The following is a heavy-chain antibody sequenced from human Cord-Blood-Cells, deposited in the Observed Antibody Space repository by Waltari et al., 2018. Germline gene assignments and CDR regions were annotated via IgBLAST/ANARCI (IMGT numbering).Heavy chain of an antibody. CDR3: ARLMRYCSGGSCYSFDY. D-gene: IGHD2-15*01. J-gene: IGHJ4*02. CDR2: IYPGDSDT. CDR1: GYSFTSYW. V-gene: IGHV5-51*01. Sequence: EVQLVQSGAEVKKPGESLTISCKGSGYSFTSYWIGWVRPMPGKGLEWMGIIYPGDSDTRYSPSFQGQVTISADKSISTAYLQWSSLKASDTAMYYCARLMRYCSGGSCYSFDYWGQGTLVTVSS.